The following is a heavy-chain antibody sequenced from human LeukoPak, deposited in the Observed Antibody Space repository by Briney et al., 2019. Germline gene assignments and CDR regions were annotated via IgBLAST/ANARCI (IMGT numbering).Heavy chain of an antibody. CDR3: AREDGYYYDSSGYRY. CDR2: INAGNGNT. CDR1: GYTFTSYA. Sequence: ASVKVSCKASGYTFTSYAMHWVRQAPGQRLEWMGWINAGNGNTKYSQKFQGGVTITRDTSASTAYMELSSLRSEDTAVYYCAREDGYYYDSSGYRYWGQGTLVTVSS. D-gene: IGHD3-22*01. V-gene: IGHV1-3*01. J-gene: IGHJ4*02.